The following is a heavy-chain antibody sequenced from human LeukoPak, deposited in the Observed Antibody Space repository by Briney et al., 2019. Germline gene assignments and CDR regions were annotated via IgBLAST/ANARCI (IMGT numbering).Heavy chain of an antibody. CDR2: IYYSGSA. V-gene: IGHV4-39*01. CDR1: GGSISSSSYY. Sequence: SETLSLTCTVSGGSISSSSYYWGWIRQPPGKGLEWIGSIYYSGSAYYNPSLRSRVTISVGTSKNQFSLKLSSVTASDTAVYYCARGLRGGHYYDRSGYYAYWGQGTLVTVSS. J-gene: IGHJ4*02. CDR3: ARGLRGGHYYDRSGYYAY. D-gene: IGHD3-22*01.